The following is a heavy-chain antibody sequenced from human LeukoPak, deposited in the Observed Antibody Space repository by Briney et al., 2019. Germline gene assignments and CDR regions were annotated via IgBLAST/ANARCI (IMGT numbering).Heavy chain of an antibody. CDR1: GFTFTGYY. V-gene: IGHV1-2*02. D-gene: IGHD2-21*02. Sequence: GASVKVSCKASGFTFTGYYIHWVRQAPGQGLEWMGYINPHSGGTNSPQKFQGRVTMTTDTSTSAAYMELSGLISDDTAMYYCVREGNELLSKNFDYWGQGTLVTVSS. CDR2: INPHSGGT. J-gene: IGHJ4*02. CDR3: VREGNELLSKNFDY.